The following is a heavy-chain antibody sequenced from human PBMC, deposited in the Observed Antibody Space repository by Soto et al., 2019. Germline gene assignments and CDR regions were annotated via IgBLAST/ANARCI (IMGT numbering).Heavy chain of an antibody. CDR1: GGSISSGGYS. D-gene: IGHD2-2*01. CDR2: IYHSGST. J-gene: IGHJ5*02. CDR3: ARVALGYCSSTSCYGGWFDP. Sequence: SETLSLTCAVSGGSISSGGYSWSWIRQPPGKGLEWIGYIYHSGSTYYNPSLKSRVTISVDRSKNQFSLKLSSVTAADTAVYYCARVALGYCSSTSCYGGWFDPWGQGTMVTVSS. V-gene: IGHV4-30-2*01.